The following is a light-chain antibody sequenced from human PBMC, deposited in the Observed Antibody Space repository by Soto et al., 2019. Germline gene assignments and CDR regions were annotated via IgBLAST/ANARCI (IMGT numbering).Light chain of an antibody. CDR1: QSVSSSY. CDR2: GAS. Sequence: ETVLTQSPCTLSLAPGERAPLSCRASQSVSSSYLAWYQQKPGQAPRLLIYGASSRATGIPDRFSGSGSGTDFTLTISRLEPEDFAVYYCQQYGSSSWTFGQGTKVDIK. V-gene: IGKV3-20*01. J-gene: IGKJ1*01. CDR3: QQYGSSSWT.